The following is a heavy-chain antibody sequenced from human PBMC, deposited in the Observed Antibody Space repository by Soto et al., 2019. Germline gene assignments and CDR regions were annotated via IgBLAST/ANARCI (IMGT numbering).Heavy chain of an antibody. Sequence: PGGFQRLSYAVSGFNVRSNYMNWVRRAPGKGLEWVSVIYSGGTTDYADPVKGRFTISRDSSKNTLYLQMNSLRAEDTAVYYCARGLSLSEWWFDYWGQGALVTVSS. D-gene: IGHD2-8*01. CDR2: IYSGGTT. CDR1: GFNVRSNY. CDR3: ARGLSLSEWWFDY. J-gene: IGHJ4*02. V-gene: IGHV3-53*01.